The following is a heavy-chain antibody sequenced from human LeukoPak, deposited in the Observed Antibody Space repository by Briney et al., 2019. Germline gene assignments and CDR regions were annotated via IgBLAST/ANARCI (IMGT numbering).Heavy chain of an antibody. Sequence: GSSLGLSCAASEFPCRSYVMHWVRQAPGRGLEGVAVISYDGGNTYYADSVKGRFTISRDNSKNTLYLQMNSLRVEDTAVYYCARVRGIQLWFDYWGQGTLVTVSS. CDR2: ISYDGGNT. V-gene: IGHV3-30*04. CDR3: ARVRGIQLWFDY. D-gene: IGHD5-18*01. J-gene: IGHJ4*02. CDR1: EFPCRSYV.